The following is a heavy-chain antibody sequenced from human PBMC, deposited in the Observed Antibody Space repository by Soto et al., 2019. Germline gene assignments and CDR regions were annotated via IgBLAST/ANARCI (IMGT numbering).Heavy chain of an antibody. J-gene: IGHJ4*02. CDR3: VKEKTIAVTGGLDY. CDR2: VSSNGDVT. CDR1: GFTFRNFA. Sequence: PGGSLRLSCSDSGFTFRNFAMHWVRQAPGKGLQYVSGVSSNGDVTDYADSVKGRFTISRDNSKNTVYLRMSGLRGDDTAVYYCVKEKTIAVTGGLDYWGQGTLVTVSS. V-gene: IGHV3-64D*06. D-gene: IGHD6-19*01.